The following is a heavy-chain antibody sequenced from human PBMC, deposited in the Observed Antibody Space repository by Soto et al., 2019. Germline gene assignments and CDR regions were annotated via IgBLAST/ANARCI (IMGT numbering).Heavy chain of an antibody. Sequence: QVQLVESGGGVVQPGRSLRLSCAASGFTFSSYGMHWVRQAPGKGLEWVAVIWYDGSNKYYADSVKGRFTISRDNSKNTLYLQMNSLRGEDTAVYYCGRDRYHDIPPAYYFDYWGQGTLVTVSS. CDR3: GRDRYHDIPPAYYFDY. V-gene: IGHV3-33*01. CDR1: GFTFSSYG. J-gene: IGHJ4*02. D-gene: IGHD3-9*01. CDR2: IWYDGSNK.